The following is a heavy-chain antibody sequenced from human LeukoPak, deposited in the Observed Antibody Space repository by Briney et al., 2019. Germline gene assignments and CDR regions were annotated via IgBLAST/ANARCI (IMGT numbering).Heavy chain of an antibody. CDR2: IYSGGST. D-gene: IGHD5-12*01. J-gene: IGHJ5*02. V-gene: IGHV3-66*01. CDR3: ARERKGGYDWEDNWFDP. CDR1: GFTVSSNY. Sequence: GGSLRLSCAASGFTVSSNYMSWVRQAPGKGLEWVSVIYSGGSTYYADSVKGRFTISRDNSKNTLYLQMNSLRAEDTAVYYCARERKGGYDWEDNWFDPWGQGTLVTVSS.